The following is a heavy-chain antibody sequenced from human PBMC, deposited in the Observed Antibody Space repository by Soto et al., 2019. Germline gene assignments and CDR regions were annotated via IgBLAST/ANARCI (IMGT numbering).Heavy chain of an antibody. CDR1: GGSISSNTYY. Sequence: QLQLLESGPGLVRPSETLSLSCTVSGGSISSNTYYWGWIRQPPGKGLEWIGSNVYSGNTYNNSSLTSRVYISVAPSKNRLSLKLSSVSAADTAIYSRATHNDYGDHDFWGQGTLVTVSS. CDR3: ATHNDYGDHDF. CDR2: NVYSGNT. V-gene: IGHV4-39*01. D-gene: IGHD3-10*01. J-gene: IGHJ4*02.